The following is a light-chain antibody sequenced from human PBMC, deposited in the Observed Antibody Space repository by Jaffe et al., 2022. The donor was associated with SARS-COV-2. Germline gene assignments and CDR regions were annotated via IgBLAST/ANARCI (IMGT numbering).Light chain of an antibody. CDR1: SDMKLTTYK. J-gene: IGLJ2*01. Sequence: QAVLTQPSSLSASPGASVRLTCTLRSDMKLTTYKIYWYQQRPGSPPRFLLKYKSDSDKGQGSGVPSRFAGSKDASANAGILLISGLQSEDEADYYCMIWHSSVSLFGAGTRLTVL. CDR2: YKSDSDK. CDR3: MIWHSSVSL. V-gene: IGLV5-45*03.